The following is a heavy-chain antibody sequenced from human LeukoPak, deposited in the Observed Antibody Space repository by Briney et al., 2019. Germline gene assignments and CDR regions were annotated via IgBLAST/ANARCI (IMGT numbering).Heavy chain of an antibody. CDR1: GGSISSYY. D-gene: IGHD3-3*01. CDR3: ARATETRNDFWSAYYIDY. V-gene: IGHV4-34*01. Sequence: PSETLSLTCTVSGGSISSYYWSWIRQPPGKGLEWIGEIDHSGSTNYNPSLKSRVTISVDTSKNQFSLRLSSVTAADTAVYYCARATETRNDFWSAYYIDYWGQGTLVTVSS. J-gene: IGHJ4*02. CDR2: IDHSGST.